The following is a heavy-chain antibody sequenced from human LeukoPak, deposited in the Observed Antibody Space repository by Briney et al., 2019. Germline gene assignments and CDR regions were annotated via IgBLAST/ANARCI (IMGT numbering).Heavy chain of an antibody. Sequence: ASVKVSCKASGYTFTSFDINWVRQATGQGLEWMGWMNPYSGNTGYAQKFQGRVTTTRNTSISTAYMELTSLRSEDTAIYFCARKAGFYYDSRGFDPWGQGTLVTVSS. CDR3: ARKAGFYYDSRGFDP. V-gene: IGHV1-8*01. J-gene: IGHJ5*02. D-gene: IGHD3-22*01. CDR1: GYTFTSFD. CDR2: MNPYSGNT.